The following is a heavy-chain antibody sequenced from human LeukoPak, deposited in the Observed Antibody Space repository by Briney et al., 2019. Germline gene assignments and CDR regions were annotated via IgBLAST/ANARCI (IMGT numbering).Heavy chain of an antibody. J-gene: IGHJ4*02. CDR2: IYSGGTT. D-gene: IGHD4-17*01. V-gene: IGHV3-53*01. CDR3: ARVLWNGDYPRFDY. CDR1: GFTVSSNY. Sequence: PGGSLRLSCAASGFTVSSNYMNWVRQAPGQGPEWVSIIYSGGTTYYADSVKGRFTISRDNSKNTLYLQMNSLRAEDTAVYYCARVLWNGDYPRFDYWGQGTLVTVSS.